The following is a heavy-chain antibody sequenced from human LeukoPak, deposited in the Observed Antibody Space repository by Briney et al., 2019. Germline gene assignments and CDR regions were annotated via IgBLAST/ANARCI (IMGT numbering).Heavy chain of an antibody. V-gene: IGHV3-48*02. D-gene: IGHD3-3*01. CDR1: GFTFSTYN. CDR2: INPSGTTN. CDR3: AGAKGPRFLSSFDY. J-gene: IGHJ4*02. Sequence: GTLTLSCAASGFTFSTYNLNWLRQAPGKGLEWVLYINPSGTTNYYTYSGKGSITISRYNAKNSMYLQMNSLRDEDTAVYYCAGAKGPRFLSSFDYWGQGTLVTVSS.